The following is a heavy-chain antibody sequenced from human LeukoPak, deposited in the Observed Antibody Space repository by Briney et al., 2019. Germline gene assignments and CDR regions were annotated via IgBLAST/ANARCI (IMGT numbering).Heavy chain of an antibody. Sequence: PSPTLSLTCTVYDGSNSSSSYYWGWIRTPPEKGMQRIGSIYYSGATYYNPSLKSRVTISVDTSKNQFSLKLSSVTAADTAVYYCARHSGMTTVTAYLDCWGQGTLVTVSS. CDR2: IYYSGAT. J-gene: IGHJ4*02. CDR1: DGSNSSSSYY. V-gene: IGHV4-39*01. CDR3: ARHSGMTTVTAYLDC. D-gene: IGHD4-17*01.